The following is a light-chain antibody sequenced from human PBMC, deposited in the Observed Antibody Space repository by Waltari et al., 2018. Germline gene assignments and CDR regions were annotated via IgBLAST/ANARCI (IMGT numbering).Light chain of an antibody. J-gene: IGKJ4*01. Sequence: ELVMTQSPATLSVSPGERVTPSCRASQSVSSNLAWYQQKPGQAPRLLIYDSSTRATGTAARFSGSGSGTEFTLTITGLQSEDFALYYCQQYNNWPPLTFGGGTKVEIK. CDR2: DSS. CDR3: QQYNNWPPLT. CDR1: QSVSSN. V-gene: IGKV3-15*01.